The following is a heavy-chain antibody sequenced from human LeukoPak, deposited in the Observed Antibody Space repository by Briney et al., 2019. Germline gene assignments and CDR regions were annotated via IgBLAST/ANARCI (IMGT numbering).Heavy chain of an antibody. CDR2: VFYGGTT. Sequence: SETLCLTCNVSGRSFTNYDWSWVRQPPGKGLEWMGYVFYGGTTHYNPSLKNRVTISVDTSNNQFSLPLSSVTAAHTAVYYCARDARGGHSWGERTLLSVSS. CDR3: ARDARGGHS. D-gene: IGHD3-10*01. V-gene: IGHV4-59*01. J-gene: IGHJ5*02. CDR1: GRSFTNYD.